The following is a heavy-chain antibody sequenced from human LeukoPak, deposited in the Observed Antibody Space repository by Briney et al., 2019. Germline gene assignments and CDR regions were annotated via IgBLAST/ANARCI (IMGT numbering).Heavy chain of an antibody. J-gene: IGHJ5*02. Sequence: ASVNVSCKTSGYTFTSYYMHWVRQAPGQGLEWMGIINPSGGSTSYAQKFQGRVTMTRDTSTSTVYMELSSLRSEDTAVYYCARGLIIEYYYDSSGYFMAWGQGTLVTVSS. V-gene: IGHV1-46*01. CDR1: GYTFTSYY. CDR3: ARGLIIEYYYDSSGYFMA. D-gene: IGHD3-22*01. CDR2: INPSGGST.